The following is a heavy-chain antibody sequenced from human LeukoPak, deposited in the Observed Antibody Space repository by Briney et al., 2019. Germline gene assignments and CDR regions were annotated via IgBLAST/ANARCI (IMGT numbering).Heavy chain of an antibody. Sequence: GGSLRLSCAASGFTVSSTYMSWVRQAPGKGLEWVSSISSSSSYIYYTDSVKGRFTISRDNAKSSLYLQMNSLRAEDTAVYYCARGPDFYYGSGKDGSGNWGQGTMVTVSS. J-gene: IGHJ3*01. CDR1: GFTVSSTY. V-gene: IGHV3-21*01. CDR3: ARGPDFYYGSGKDGSGN. CDR2: ISSSSSYI. D-gene: IGHD3-10*01.